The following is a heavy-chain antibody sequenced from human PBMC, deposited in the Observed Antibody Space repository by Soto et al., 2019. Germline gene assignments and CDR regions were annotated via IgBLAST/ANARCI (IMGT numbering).Heavy chain of an antibody. D-gene: IGHD2-2*01. CDR1: GFTFSSYA. Sequence: EVQLLESGGGLVQPGGSLRLSCAASGFTFSSYAMSWVRQAPGKGLEWVSAISGSGGSRYYADSVKGRFTISRDNSKNTLYLQMNSLRAEDTAVYYCVKDAYCSSTSCSSSLRYYGMDVWGQGTTVTVSS. CDR3: VKDAYCSSTSCSSSLRYYGMDV. V-gene: IGHV3-23*01. J-gene: IGHJ6*02. CDR2: ISGSGGSR.